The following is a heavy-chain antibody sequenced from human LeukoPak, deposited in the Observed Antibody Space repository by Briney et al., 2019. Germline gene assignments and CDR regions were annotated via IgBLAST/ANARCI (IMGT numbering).Heavy chain of an antibody. J-gene: IGHJ5*02. CDR3: AKDLGDWFDP. CDR1: GFTFSSYS. D-gene: IGHD7-27*01. V-gene: IGHV3-48*01. Sequence: PGGSLRLSCAASGFTFSSYSMNWVRQAPGKGLEWVSYISSASNTIYYADSVKGRFTISRDNAKNSLYLQMNSLRAEDTAVYYCAKDLGDWFDPWGQGTLVTVSS. CDR2: ISSASNTI.